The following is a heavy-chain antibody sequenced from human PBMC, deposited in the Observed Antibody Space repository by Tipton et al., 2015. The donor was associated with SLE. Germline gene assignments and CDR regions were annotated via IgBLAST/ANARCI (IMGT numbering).Heavy chain of an antibody. CDR2: IYYSGST. V-gene: IGHV4-59*01. D-gene: IGHD4-17*01. CDR1: GGSFSGYY. J-gene: IGHJ4*02. Sequence: TLSLTCAVYGGSFSGYYWSWIRQPPGKGLEWIGYIYYSGSTNYNPSLKSRVTISVDTSKNQFSLKLSSVTAADTALYYCARVVTVTTSYYFDYWGQGTLVTVSS. CDR3: ARVVTVTTSYYFDY.